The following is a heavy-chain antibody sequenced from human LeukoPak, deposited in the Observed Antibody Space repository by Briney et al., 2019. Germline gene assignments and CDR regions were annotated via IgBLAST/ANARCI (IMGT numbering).Heavy chain of an antibody. Sequence: GGSPRLSCAASGFTLRVNYMTWVRQAPGKGLEWVSVIYANGSTYYPDSVKGRFTISRDNSKSSLYLQMNSLRAEDTAVYYCARGGWLNTYYYGSGVFDYWGQGTLVTVSS. CDR2: IYANGST. J-gene: IGHJ4*02. CDR1: GFTLRVNY. D-gene: IGHD3-10*01. CDR3: ARGGWLNTYYYGSGVFDY. V-gene: IGHV3-53*01.